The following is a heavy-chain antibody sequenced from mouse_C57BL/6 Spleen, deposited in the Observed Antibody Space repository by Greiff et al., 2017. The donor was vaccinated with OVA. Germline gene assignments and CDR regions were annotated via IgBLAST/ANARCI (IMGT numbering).Heavy chain of an antibody. CDR2: INPNNGGT. J-gene: IGHJ4*01. V-gene: IGHV1-26*01. Sequence: EVQLQQSGPELVKPGASVKISCKASGYTFTDYYMNWVKQSHGKSLEWIGDINPNNGGTSYNQKFKGKATLTVDKSSSTAYMELRSLTSEDSAVYYCARTLPGEAMDYWGQGTSVTVSS. CDR3: ARTLPGEAMDY. D-gene: IGHD2-10*01. CDR1: GYTFTDYY.